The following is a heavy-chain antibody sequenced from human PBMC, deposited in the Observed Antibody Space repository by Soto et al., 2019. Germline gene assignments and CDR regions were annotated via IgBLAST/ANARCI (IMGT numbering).Heavy chain of an antibody. Sequence: PSETLSLTCAVYGGSFSGYYWSWIRQPPGKGLEWIGEINHSGSTNYNPSLKSRVTISVDTSKNQFSLKLSSVTAADTAVYYCAREGYFGVVHTSGWFDPWGQGTLVTVSS. D-gene: IGHD3-3*01. CDR3: AREGYFGVVHTSGWFDP. CDR2: INHSGST. CDR1: GGSFSGYY. V-gene: IGHV4-34*01. J-gene: IGHJ5*02.